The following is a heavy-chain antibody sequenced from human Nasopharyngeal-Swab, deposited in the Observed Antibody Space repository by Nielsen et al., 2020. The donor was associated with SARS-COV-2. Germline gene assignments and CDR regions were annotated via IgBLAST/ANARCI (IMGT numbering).Heavy chain of an antibody. CDR3: ARGNGAFDY. Sequence: SETLSLTCAVYGGSFSGYYWSWIRQPPGKGLEWIGEINHSGSTNYNPSLKIRVTISVDTSKNQFSLKLSSVTAADTAVYYCARGNGAFDYWGQGTLVTVSS. D-gene: IGHD4-17*01. CDR1: GGSFSGYY. CDR2: INHSGST. J-gene: IGHJ4*02. V-gene: IGHV4-34*01.